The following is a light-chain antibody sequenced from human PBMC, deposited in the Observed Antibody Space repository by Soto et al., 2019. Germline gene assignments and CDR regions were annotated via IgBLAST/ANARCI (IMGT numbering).Light chain of an antibody. Sequence: DIQMTQSPSSLSASVGDRLTITCRASLPISNNLAWYHQKPGKIPNLLIYAASTLQAGVPSRFSGSGSGTDFTLTICSLQPEDVAAYYCLRYRSAPLTFGGGTKVEIK. V-gene: IGKV1-27*01. CDR1: LPISNN. CDR2: AAS. CDR3: LRYRSAPLT. J-gene: IGKJ4*01.